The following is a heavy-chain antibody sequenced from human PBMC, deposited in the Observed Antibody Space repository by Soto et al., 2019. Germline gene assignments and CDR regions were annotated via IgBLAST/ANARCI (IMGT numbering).Heavy chain of an antibody. D-gene: IGHD3-9*01. Sequence: ASVKVSCKASGYTFTSYGISWVRQAPGQGLEWMGWISAYNGNTNYAQKLQGRVTMTTDTSTSTAYMELRSLRSDDTAVYYCARGLFLSYYDILTGYYIDYYYGMDVWGQGTTVTVS. J-gene: IGHJ6*02. CDR2: ISAYNGNT. CDR3: ARGLFLSYYDILTGYYIDYYYGMDV. CDR1: GYTFTSYG. V-gene: IGHV1-18*01.